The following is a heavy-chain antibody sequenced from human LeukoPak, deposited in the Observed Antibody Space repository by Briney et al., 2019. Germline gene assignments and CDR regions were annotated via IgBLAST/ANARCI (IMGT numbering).Heavy chain of an antibody. D-gene: IGHD1-1*01. Sequence: GASVLVSCKASGYTFRIHDINWVRQAPGQGLEWMGWVSPKTGRTGYAQKFQGRVYMTTNASLSTAYMELSILRSDDTAVYFCARESERNDGWFDPWGQGTLVTVSS. CDR3: ARESERNDGWFDP. J-gene: IGHJ5*02. CDR1: GYTFRIHD. CDR2: VSPKTGRT. V-gene: IGHV1-8*01.